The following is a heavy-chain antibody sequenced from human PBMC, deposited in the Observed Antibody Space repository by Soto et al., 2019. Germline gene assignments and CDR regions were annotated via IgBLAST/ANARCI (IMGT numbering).Heavy chain of an antibody. V-gene: IGHV1-18*01. D-gene: IGHD2-2*01. CDR3: ARARDIVVVPAASDAFDI. CDR2: ISAYNGNT. Sequence: GASVKVSCKASGYTFTSYGISWVRQAPGQGLEWMGWISAYNGNTKYSQKLQGRVTITRDTSASTAYMELSSLRSEDTVVYYCARARDIVVVPAASDAFDIWGQGTMVTVS. CDR1: GYTFTSYG. J-gene: IGHJ3*02.